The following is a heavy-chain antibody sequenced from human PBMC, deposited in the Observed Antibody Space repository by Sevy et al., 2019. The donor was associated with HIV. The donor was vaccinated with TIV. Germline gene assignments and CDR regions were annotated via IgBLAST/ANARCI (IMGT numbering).Heavy chain of an antibody. J-gene: IGHJ3*02. Sequence: GGSLRLSCEAFGFAFSDYAMHWVRQVPGKGLEWLAVVSYDGSNTSYADSVKGRFTVSRDNSKNTLYLQMNSLRRDDTAVFYCGRFPHQRAFDIWGQGTTVTVS. CDR2: VSYDGSNT. CDR3: GRFPHQRAFDI. V-gene: IGHV3-30-3*01. CDR1: GFAFSDYA.